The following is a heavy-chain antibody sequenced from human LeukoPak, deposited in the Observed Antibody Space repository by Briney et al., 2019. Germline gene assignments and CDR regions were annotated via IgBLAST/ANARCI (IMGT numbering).Heavy chain of an antibody. CDR3: AKDRAWGAFAY. D-gene: IGHD1-26*01. CDR2: ISSSSSYI. Sequence: ETLSLTCAVYGGSFSGYYWSWVRQAPGKGLEWVSSISSSSSYIYYADSVKGRFTISRDNSKNTLYLQMNSLRAEDTAIYYCAKDRAWGAFAYWGQGTLVTVSS. V-gene: IGHV3-21*04. CDR1: GGSFSGYY. J-gene: IGHJ4*02.